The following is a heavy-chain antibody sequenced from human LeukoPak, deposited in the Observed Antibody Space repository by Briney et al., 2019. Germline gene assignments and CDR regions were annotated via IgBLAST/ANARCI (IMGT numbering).Heavy chain of an antibody. CDR3: ARGRYCSGGSCYYGLDV. D-gene: IGHD2-15*01. J-gene: IGHJ6*02. CDR2: TYYRSKWFD. V-gene: IGHV6-1*01. CDR1: GDSVSSNSAT. Sequence: SQTLSLTCAISGDSVSSNSATWSWIRQSPSRGLEGLGRTYYRSKWFDDYAVSMKSRMTIKPDTSKNQFSLQLNSVTPEDTAVYYCARGRYCSGGSCYYGLDVWGQGTTVTVS.